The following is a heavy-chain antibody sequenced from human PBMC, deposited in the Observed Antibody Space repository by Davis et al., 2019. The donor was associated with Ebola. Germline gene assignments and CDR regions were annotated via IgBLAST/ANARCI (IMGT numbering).Heavy chain of an antibody. Sequence: PSETLSLTCTVSGGSISSYYWSWIRQPAGKGLEWIGRIYTSGSTNYNPSLKSRVTMSVDTSKNQFSLKLSSVTAADTAVYYCARARRIFGVVIFKYYFDYWGQGTLVTVSS. J-gene: IGHJ4*02. D-gene: IGHD3-3*01. CDR1: GGSISSYY. CDR2: IYTSGST. V-gene: IGHV4-4*07. CDR3: ARARRIFGVVIFKYYFDY.